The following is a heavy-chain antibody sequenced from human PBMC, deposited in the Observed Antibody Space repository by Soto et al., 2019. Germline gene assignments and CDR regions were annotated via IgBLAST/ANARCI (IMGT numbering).Heavy chain of an antibody. J-gene: IGHJ6*01. Sequence: GASVKVSCKASGYTFTSYGISWVRQAPGQGLEWMGWISAYNGNTNYAQKLQGRVTMTTDTSTSTAYMELRSLRSDDTAVYYCARGPNYGSGGYLLNYYHYYGMRVWEQKTTV. CDR2: ISAYNGNT. D-gene: IGHD3-10*01. CDR3: ARGPNYGSGGYLLNYYHYYGMRV. CDR1: GYTFTSYG. V-gene: IGHV1-18*04.